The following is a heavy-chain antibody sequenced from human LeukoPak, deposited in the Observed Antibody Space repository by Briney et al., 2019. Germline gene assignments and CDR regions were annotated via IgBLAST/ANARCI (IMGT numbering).Heavy chain of an antibody. Sequence: SETLSSTATAPGAPFRIYYGTWFRQPPGKDRSGIGNIYYSGSTNYNPSLKSRVTISLDTSKNQFSLNLSSVTAADTAVYYCASTHQWLAFHYWGQGTLVTVSS. V-gene: IGHV4-59*01. CDR3: ASTHQWLAFHY. J-gene: IGHJ4*02. D-gene: IGHD6-19*01. CDR2: IYYSGST. CDR1: GAPFRIYY.